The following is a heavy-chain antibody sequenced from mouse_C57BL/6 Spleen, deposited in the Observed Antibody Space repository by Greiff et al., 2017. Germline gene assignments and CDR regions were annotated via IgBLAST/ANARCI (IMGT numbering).Heavy chain of an antibody. J-gene: IGHJ1*03. CDR1: GFTFSDYG. D-gene: IGHD1-3*01. V-gene: IGHV5-17*01. CDR3: ARQWERYFDV. CDR2: ISSGSSTI. Sequence: DVKLVESGGGLVKPGGSLKLSCAASGFTFSDYGMHWVRQAPEKGLEWVAYISSGSSTIYYADTVKGRFTISRDNAKNTLFLQMTSLRSEDTAMYYCARQWERYFDVWGTGTTVTVSS.